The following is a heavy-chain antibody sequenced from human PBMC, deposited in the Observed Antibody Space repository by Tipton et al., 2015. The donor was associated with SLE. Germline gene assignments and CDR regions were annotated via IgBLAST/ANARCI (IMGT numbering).Heavy chain of an antibody. V-gene: IGHV3-53*01. CDR3: ARDGHDYGGNYDY. CDR2: IHSDGTT. CDR1: GFTVSTDY. Sequence: QLVQSGGGLVQPGGSLLLSCEVSGFTVSTDYMSWVRQAPGKGLEWVSIIHSDGTTYYADSVKGRFTMSRDNSKNTLYLQMNSLRAEDTAVYYCARDGHDYGGNYDYWGQGTLVTVSS. D-gene: IGHD4-23*01. J-gene: IGHJ4*02.